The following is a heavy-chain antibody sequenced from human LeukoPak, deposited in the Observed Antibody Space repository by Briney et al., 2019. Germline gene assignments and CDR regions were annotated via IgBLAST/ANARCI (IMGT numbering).Heavy chain of an antibody. CDR3: AKSMSKSIAARSWAFDV. CDR2: IRGSGVVT. Sequence: GGSLRLSCEASGLTFSNYAMSWVRQAPGKGLEWVSTIRGSGVVTDYADSVRGRFTISRDNSKNTLYLQMSSLRVEDTAVYYCAKSMSKSIAARSWAFDVWGQGTLVTVSS. V-gene: IGHV3-23*01. D-gene: IGHD6-6*01. CDR1: GLTFSNYA. J-gene: IGHJ3*01.